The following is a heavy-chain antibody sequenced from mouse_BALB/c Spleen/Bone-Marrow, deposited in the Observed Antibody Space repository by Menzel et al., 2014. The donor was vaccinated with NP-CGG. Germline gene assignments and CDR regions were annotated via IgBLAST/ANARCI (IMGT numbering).Heavy chain of an antibody. Sequence: EVQLQQSGPELEKPGASVKISCKASGYSFIGYNMNWVKQSNGKSLEWIGNIDPSYGGTSYNQKFKGKATLTVDKSSSTAYMQLKSLTSEDSAVYYCARMDYYGYWGQGTLVTVSA. V-gene: IGHV1-39*01. CDR1: GYSFIGYN. CDR3: ARMDYYGY. D-gene: IGHD1-2*01. CDR2: IDPSYGGT. J-gene: IGHJ3*01.